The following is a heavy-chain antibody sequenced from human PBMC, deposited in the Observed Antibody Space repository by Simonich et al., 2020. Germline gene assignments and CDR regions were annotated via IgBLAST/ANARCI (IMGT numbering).Heavy chain of an antibody. CDR2: INRYGSST. CDR1: GFTFSSYW. V-gene: IGHV3-74*01. J-gene: IGHJ4*02. CDR3: ARNRLDY. Sequence: EVQLVESGGGLVQPGGSLRLSCAASGFTFSSYWMHWVRQAPGKGRGGGSRINRYGSSTSDADSVKGRFTISRDNAKNTLYLQMNSLRAEDTAVYYCARNRLDYWGQGTLVTVSS.